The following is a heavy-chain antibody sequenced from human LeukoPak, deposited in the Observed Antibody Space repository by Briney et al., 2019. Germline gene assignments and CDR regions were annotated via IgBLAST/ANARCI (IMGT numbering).Heavy chain of an antibody. V-gene: IGHV1-69*02. CDR1: GGTLSDFP. J-gene: IGHJ2*01. D-gene: IGHD1-26*01. CDR3: XXEGDWYFDL. CDR2: IIPILGVP. Sequence: ASVKVSCKASGGTLSDFPLSWVRQAPGQGLEWMGRIIPILGVPNYAQRFQDRVTFTADTSTNTAFMELSSLTFEDTAIYFCXXEGDWYFDLWGRGTLVSVSS.